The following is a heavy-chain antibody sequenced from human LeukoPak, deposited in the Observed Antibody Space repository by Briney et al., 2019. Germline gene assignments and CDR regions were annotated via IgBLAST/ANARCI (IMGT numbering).Heavy chain of an antibody. Sequence: GGSLRLSCAASGFTFSSYWMSWVRQAPGKGLEWGANIKQDGSEKYYVDSVKGRFTISRDNAKNTLYLQMNSLRAEDTAVYYCARRTYYYGSGSYSPFDPWGQGTLVTVSS. CDR2: IKQDGSEK. CDR3: ARRTYYYGSGSYSPFDP. CDR1: GFTFSSYW. V-gene: IGHV3-7*01. D-gene: IGHD3-10*01. J-gene: IGHJ5*02.